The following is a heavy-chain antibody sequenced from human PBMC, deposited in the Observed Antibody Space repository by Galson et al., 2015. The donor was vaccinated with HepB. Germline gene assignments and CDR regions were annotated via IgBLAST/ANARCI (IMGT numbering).Heavy chain of an antibody. CDR3: ARSRFSKGVVVGGRVIYYNYGLDV. Sequence: SLRLSCAASGFKFSSYNINWVRQAPGKGLEWVSVIGRSGTYVYYADSVKGRFTVSRDNAKNSVFLQVNSLRAEDTAVYYCARSRFSKGVVVGGRVIYYNYGLDVWGQGTTVTVSS. V-gene: IGHV3-21*01. D-gene: IGHD2-15*01. J-gene: IGHJ6*02. CDR1: GFKFSSYN. CDR2: IGRSGTYV.